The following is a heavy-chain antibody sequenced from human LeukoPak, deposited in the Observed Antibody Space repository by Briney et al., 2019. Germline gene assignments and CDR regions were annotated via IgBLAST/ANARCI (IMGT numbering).Heavy chain of an antibody. CDR1: GFTVSSNY. Sequence: PGGSLRLSCAASGFTVSSNYMTWVRQAPGKGLEWLSVIYSGGDTYYADSVKGRFTISRDNSKNTLYLQMNSLRAEDTAVYYCARRSGEGCFDCWGQGTLVTVSS. CDR3: ARRSGEGCFDC. D-gene: IGHD1-26*01. CDR2: IYSGGDT. V-gene: IGHV3-66*01. J-gene: IGHJ4*02.